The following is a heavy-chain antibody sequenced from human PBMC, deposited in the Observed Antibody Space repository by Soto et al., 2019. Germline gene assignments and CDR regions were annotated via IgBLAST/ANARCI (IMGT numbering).Heavy chain of an antibody. CDR2: ISYDGVDE. CDR1: GFIFSSFG. D-gene: IGHD2-15*01. CDR3: AKDRGEMATLYFQD. J-gene: IGHJ1*01. Sequence: QVQLVDSGGGEVQPGRSLRLSCAASGFIFSSFGIHWVRQAPGKGLEWVAVISYDGVDESYADSVKGRFSISRDNSKKSVYLQMNSLRPEDTAVYYCAKDRGEMATLYFQDWGQGTLVTVSS. V-gene: IGHV3-30*18.